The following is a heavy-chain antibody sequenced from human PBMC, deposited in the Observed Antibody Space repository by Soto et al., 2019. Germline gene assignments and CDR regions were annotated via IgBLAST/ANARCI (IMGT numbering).Heavy chain of an antibody. D-gene: IGHD6-13*01. CDR1: GGSISSSSYY. Sequence: SETLSLTCTVSGGSISSSSYYWGWIRQPPGKGLEWIGSIYYSGSTYYNPSLKSRVTISVDTSKNQFSLKLSSVTAADTAVYYCARLAAAQLDYWGQGTLVTVSS. CDR2: IYYSGST. CDR3: ARLAAAQLDY. J-gene: IGHJ4*02. V-gene: IGHV4-39*01.